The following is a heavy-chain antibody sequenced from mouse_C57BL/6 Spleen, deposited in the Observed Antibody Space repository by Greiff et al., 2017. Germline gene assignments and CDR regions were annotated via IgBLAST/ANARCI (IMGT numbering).Heavy chain of an antibody. J-gene: IGHJ3*01. Sequence: VQLQQSGAELARPAASVKMSCKASGYTFTSYTMHWVKQRPGQGLEWIGYINPSSGYTKYNQKFKDKATLTADKSSSTAYMQLSSLTSEDSAVYYCAPIDYGNYEGAWFAYWGQGTLVTVSA. CDR2: INPSSGYT. V-gene: IGHV1-4*01. CDR1: GYTFTSYT. D-gene: IGHD2-1*01. CDR3: APIDYGNYEGAWFAY.